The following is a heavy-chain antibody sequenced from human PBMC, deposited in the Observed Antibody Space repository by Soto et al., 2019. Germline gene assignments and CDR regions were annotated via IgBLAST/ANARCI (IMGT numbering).Heavy chain of an antibody. V-gene: IGHV3-66*01. D-gene: IGHD5-18*01. J-gene: IGHJ4*02. Sequence: PVVSLRLPCAASGFTVSSLYMSWVRQAPGKGLEWVSVIYSGGSTYYADSVKGRFTISRDNSKNSLYLQMNSLRAEDTAVYYCARGYGRNFDYWGQGTLVTVSS. CDR2: IYSGGST. CDR1: GFTVSSLY. CDR3: ARGYGRNFDY.